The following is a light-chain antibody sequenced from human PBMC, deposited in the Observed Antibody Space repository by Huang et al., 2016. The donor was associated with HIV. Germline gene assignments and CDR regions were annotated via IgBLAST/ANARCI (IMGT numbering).Light chain of an antibody. CDR1: QPLLSTANNKNY. CDR3: QQYYSASIT. V-gene: IGKV4-1*01. J-gene: IGKJ5*01. Sequence: DIVMTQSPGSLTVSLGERASINCTSSQPLLSTANNKNYLSWYQQKPRQPPKALIYWASNRESGVPERVSGSGSGTDLTLTISSLQAEDVALYYCQQYYSASITFGQGTRVEI. CDR2: WAS.